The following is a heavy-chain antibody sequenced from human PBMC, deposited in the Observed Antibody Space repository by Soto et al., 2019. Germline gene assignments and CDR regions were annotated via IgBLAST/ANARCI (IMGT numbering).Heavy chain of an antibody. Sequence: PXETLFLTCTVSGCSISSGGYSWTWIRQSPGKGLEWFGYTYQSGSAYYNPSLKSRVTISVDRSKNQFSLNLTSVTAADTAVYYCARDYYGMDVWGQGATVTVSS. V-gene: IGHV4-30-2*06. CDR1: GCSISSGGYS. J-gene: IGHJ6*02. CDR3: ARDYYGMDV. CDR2: TYQSGSA.